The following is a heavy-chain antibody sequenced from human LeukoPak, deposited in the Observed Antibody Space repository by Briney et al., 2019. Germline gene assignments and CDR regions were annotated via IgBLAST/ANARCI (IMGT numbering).Heavy chain of an antibody. CDR2: ISGSGGST. J-gene: IGHJ6*02. D-gene: IGHD3-10*01. V-gene: IGHV3-23*01. CDR3: AKEAFITTVRGVNYYYGMDV. Sequence: PGGSLRLSCAASGFTFSTYAMSWVRQAPGKGLEWVSGISGSGGSTYYADSVKGRFTISRDNSKNTLYLQMNSLRAEGTAVFYCAKEAFITTVRGVNYYYGMDVWGQGTTVAVSS. CDR1: GFTFSTYA.